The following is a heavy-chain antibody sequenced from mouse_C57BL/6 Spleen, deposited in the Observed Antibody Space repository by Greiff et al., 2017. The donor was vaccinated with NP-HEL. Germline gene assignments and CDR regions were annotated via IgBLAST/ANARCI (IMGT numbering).Heavy chain of an antibody. J-gene: IGHJ3*01. V-gene: IGHV1-82*01. CDR2: IYPGDGDT. D-gene: IGHD2-5*01. CDR3: ASPYYSNSFAY. CDR1: GYAFSSSW. Sequence: VQLQQSGPELVKPGASVKISCKASGYAFSSSWMNWVKQRPGKGLEWIGRIYPGDGDTNYNGKFKGKATLTADKSSSTAYMQLSSLTSEDSAVYFCASPYYSNSFAYWGQGTLVTVSA.